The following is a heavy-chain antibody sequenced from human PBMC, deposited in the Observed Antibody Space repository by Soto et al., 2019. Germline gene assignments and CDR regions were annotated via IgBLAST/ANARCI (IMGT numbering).Heavy chain of an antibody. J-gene: IGHJ4*02. CDR3: AHGSGWLSDY. V-gene: IGHV2-5*02. CDR2: IYWDDDK. CDR1: GFSLSSPAVG. D-gene: IGHD6-19*01. Sequence: QITLKESGPTLVKPTQTLTLTCTFSGFSLSSPAVGVNWIRQSPGKALEWLALIYWDDDKQYSPSLRSRLTITKDTSKNQVVLTMTNMDPVDTATYYCAHGSGWLSDYWGPGTLVTVSS.